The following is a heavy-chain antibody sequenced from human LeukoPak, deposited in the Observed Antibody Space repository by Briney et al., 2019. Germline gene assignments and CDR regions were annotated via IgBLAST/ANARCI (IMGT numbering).Heavy chain of an antibody. CDR1: GDSISTYL. CDR2: IYYRVTT. Sequence: PLETPSLTRTLSGDSISTYLWRWIRQPPGKGLGWIGYIYYRVTTDYNPSLKSRVTMSVDMSKRQISLKLSSVTAADTAVYYCARDSGERGSRSYLIAYWGQGTLVTVSS. D-gene: IGHD3-10*01. CDR3: ARDSGERGSRSYLIAY. J-gene: IGHJ4*02. V-gene: IGHV4-59*01.